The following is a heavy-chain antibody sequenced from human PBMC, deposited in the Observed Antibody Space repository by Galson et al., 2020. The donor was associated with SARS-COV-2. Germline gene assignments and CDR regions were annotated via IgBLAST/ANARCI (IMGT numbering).Heavy chain of an antibody. D-gene: IGHD2-8*01. CDR1: GFTFDDYG. CDR3: ARSQISMDYYYYYMDV. J-gene: IGHJ6*03. V-gene: IGHV3-20*04. CDR2: ISWDGRHI. Sequence: GGSLRLSCAASGFTFDDYGMTWVRQVPGKGPEWVSGISWDGRHIAYADSVKGRFTISRDNAENSVYLQMNSVRAEDAAVYYCARSQISMDYYYYYMDVWGKGTTVTVSS.